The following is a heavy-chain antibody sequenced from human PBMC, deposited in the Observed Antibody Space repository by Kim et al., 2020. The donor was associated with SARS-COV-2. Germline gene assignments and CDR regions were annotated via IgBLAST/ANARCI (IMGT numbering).Heavy chain of an antibody. CDR3: ARAFEYDSGQGY. Sequence: YYADSVKCRFTISRDNAKNSLYLQMNSLRAEDTAVYYCARAFEYDSGQGYWGQGTLVTVSS. J-gene: IGHJ4*02. V-gene: IGHV3-21*01. D-gene: IGHD3-22*01.